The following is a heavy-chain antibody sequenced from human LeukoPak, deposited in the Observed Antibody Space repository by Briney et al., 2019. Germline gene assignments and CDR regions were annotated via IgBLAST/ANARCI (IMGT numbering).Heavy chain of an antibody. CDR2: ISGSGGST. J-gene: IGHJ4*02. CDR3: AKEKPLLVITYFDY. D-gene: IGHD3-22*01. V-gene: IGHV3-23*01. CDR1: GFTFSSYA. Sequence: GGSLRLSCEASGFTFSSYAMSWVRQEPGKGVEGVSSISGSGGSTYYADYVKGRITISRDNWKNTLYLEVNSRRGEDTAVYECAKEKPLLVITYFDYSVQATLLTVSS.